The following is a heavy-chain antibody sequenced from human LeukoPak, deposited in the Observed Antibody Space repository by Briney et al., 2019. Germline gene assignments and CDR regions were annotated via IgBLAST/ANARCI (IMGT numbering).Heavy chain of an antibody. Sequence: AGRSLRLSCAASGFTFSNYGMHWVRQAPGKGLEWVAVIWYDGINKYYADSVKGRFTISRDNFKNTLYLQMNSLRAEDTAVFYCAREGVVTTTRGGAFDIWGQGTMVTVSS. J-gene: IGHJ3*02. D-gene: IGHD2-21*02. CDR3: AREGVVTTTRGGAFDI. CDR1: GFTFSNYG. CDR2: IWYDGINK. V-gene: IGHV3-33*01.